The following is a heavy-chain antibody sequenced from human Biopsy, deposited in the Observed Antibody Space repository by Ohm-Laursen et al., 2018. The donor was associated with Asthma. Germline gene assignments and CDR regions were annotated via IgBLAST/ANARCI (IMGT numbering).Heavy chain of an antibody. CDR2: ISYDGTNK. Sequence: SLRLSCAASGSTFSDYDMHWVRQAPGKGLEWVAVISYDGTNKDYADSVKGRFTFSRDNSKNTLDLQMNSLSAEDSAVYYCARVDGVVEPATRMGGMDVWGQGTTVTVSS. J-gene: IGHJ6*02. CDR1: GSTFSDYD. V-gene: IGHV3-30-3*01. D-gene: IGHD2-15*01. CDR3: ARVDGVVEPATRMGGMDV.